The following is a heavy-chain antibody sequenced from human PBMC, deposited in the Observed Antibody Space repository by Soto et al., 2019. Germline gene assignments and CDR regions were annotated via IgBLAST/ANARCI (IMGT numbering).Heavy chain of an antibody. CDR1: GFTFSSYG. CDR2: IWYDGSNK. J-gene: IGHJ4*02. V-gene: IGHV3-33*01. D-gene: IGHD6-19*01. CDR3: AREGGKERIAVDY. Sequence: QVQLVESGGGVVQPGRSLRLSCAASGFTFSSYGMHWVRQAPGKGLEWVAVIWYDGSNKYYADSVKGRFTISRDNSKNTLDLQMNSLRAEDTAVYYCAREGGKERIAVDYWGQGTLVTVSS.